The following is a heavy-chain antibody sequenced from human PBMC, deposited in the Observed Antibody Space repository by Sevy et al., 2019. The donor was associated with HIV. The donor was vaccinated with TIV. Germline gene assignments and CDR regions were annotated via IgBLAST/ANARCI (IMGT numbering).Heavy chain of an antibody. CDR2: ISSSSSYI. D-gene: IGHD3-22*01. CDR1: GFTFSSYS. Sequence: GGSLRLSCAASGFTFSSYSMNWVRQAPGKGLEWVSSISSSSSYIYYADSVKGRFTISRDNAKNSLYLQMNSLRAEDTAVCYCARDLGYYDSSGYRGIDYWGQGTLVTVSS. J-gene: IGHJ4*02. CDR3: ARDLGYYDSSGYRGIDY. V-gene: IGHV3-21*01.